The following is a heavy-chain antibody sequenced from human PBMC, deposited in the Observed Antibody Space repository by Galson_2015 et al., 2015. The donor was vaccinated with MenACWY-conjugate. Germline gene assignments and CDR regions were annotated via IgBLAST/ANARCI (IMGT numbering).Heavy chain of an antibody. Sequence: SLRLSCAASGFAFSNYAMNWVRQAPGKGLEWVSTIGGSAGDANYADSVKGRFTISRDNSKDTLYLQMNSLRAEDTAVYYCECATRHAFDIWGQGTMVTVSS. J-gene: IGHJ3*02. CDR3: ECATRHAFDI. CDR1: GFAFSNYA. CDR2: IGGSAGDA. V-gene: IGHV3-23*01. D-gene: IGHD5-24*01.